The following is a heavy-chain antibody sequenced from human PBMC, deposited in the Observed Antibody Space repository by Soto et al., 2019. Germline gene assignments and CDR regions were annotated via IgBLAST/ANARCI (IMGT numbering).Heavy chain of an antibody. Sequence: QVQLVESAGGVVQPGRSLRLSCAASGFSFRSYALHWVRQAPGKGLEWVAVISYDGGNNYYAESVKGRFIISRDNSKNTLYLQMNSLLAEDTAVYYCASGRDGGWSYYYYYGMDVWGQGTTVTVSS. CDR3: ASGRDGGWSYYYYYGMDV. CDR2: ISYDGGNN. V-gene: IGHV3-30-3*01. D-gene: IGHD6-19*01. CDR1: GFSFRSYA. J-gene: IGHJ6*02.